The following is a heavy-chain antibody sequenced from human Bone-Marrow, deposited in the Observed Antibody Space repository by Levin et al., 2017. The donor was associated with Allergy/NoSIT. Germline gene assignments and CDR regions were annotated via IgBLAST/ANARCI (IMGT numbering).Heavy chain of an antibody. CDR1: GGSISSGSYY. CDR3: ARETRGSRGVWRYYYYMDV. V-gene: IGHV4-61*02. Sequence: SETLSLTCTVSGGSISSGSYYWSWIRQPAGKGLEWIGRIYTSGSTNYNPSLKSRVTISVDTSKNQFSLKLSSVTAADTAVYYCARETRGSRGVWRYYYYMDVWGKGTTVTVSS. J-gene: IGHJ6*03. D-gene: IGHD3-10*01. CDR2: IYTSGST.